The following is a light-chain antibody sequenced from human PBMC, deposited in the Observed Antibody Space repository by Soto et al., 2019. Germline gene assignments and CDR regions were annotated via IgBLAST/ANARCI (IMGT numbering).Light chain of an antibody. CDR3: AAWDDSRSGYV. CDR2: RNN. V-gene: IGLV1-47*01. CDR1: SSNIGSNY. J-gene: IGLJ1*01. Sequence: QPVLTQPPSASGTPGQRVTISCSGSSSNIGSNYVYWYQQLPGTAPKLLIYRNNQRPSGVPARFSGSKSGTSASLAISGLRSEDEADYYCAAWDDSRSGYVFGTGTKLTVL.